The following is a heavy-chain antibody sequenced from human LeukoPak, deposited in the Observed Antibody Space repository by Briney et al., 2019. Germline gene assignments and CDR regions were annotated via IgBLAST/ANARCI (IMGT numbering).Heavy chain of an antibody. CDR2: ISGSGGST. CDR1: GFTFSSYA. Sequence: PGGSLRLSCAASGFTFSSYAMSWVRQAPGKGLEWVSAISGSGGSTYYADSVKGRFTISRDNSKNTLYLQMNSLRAEDTAVYYCAKGPVGYYYYGMDVWGQGTTVTVSS. V-gene: IGHV3-23*01. CDR3: AKGPVGYYYYGMDV. J-gene: IGHJ6*02.